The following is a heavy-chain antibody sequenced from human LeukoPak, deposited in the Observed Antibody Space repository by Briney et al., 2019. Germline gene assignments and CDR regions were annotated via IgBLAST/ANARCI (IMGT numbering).Heavy chain of an antibody. CDR3: ASNYYGSGSLDY. J-gene: IGHJ4*02. D-gene: IGHD3-10*01. V-gene: IGHV4-59*08. CDR1: GGSISSYY. Sequence: MSSETLSLTCTVSGGSISSYYWSWIRQPPGKGLEWIGYIYYSGSTNYNPSLKSRVTISVDTSKNQFSLKLSSVTAADTAVYYCASNYYGSGSLDYWGQGNLVTVSS. CDR2: IYYSGST.